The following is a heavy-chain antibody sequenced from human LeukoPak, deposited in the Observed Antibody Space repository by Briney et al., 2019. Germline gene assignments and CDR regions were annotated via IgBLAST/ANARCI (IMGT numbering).Heavy chain of an antibody. CDR3: ARGLFGVFDY. D-gene: IGHD3-3*01. Sequence: SETLSLTCTVSGGSISSYYWSWIRQPPGKGLEWIGYTYYSGSTNYNPSLKSRFTISVDTPKTQFSLKLSSVAAADTAVYYCARGLFGVFDYWGQGTLVTVSS. CDR2: TYYSGST. V-gene: IGHV4-59*01. J-gene: IGHJ4*02. CDR1: GGSISSYY.